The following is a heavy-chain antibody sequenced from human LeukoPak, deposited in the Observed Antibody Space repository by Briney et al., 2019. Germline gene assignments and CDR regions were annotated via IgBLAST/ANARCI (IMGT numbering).Heavy chain of an antibody. V-gene: IGHV4-4*07. CDR1: GGSISSYY. J-gene: IGHJ3*02. CDR3: ARDCSSTSCFGEWGHAFDI. D-gene: IGHD2-2*01. Sequence: SETLSLTCTVSGGSISSYYWSWIRQPAGKGLEWIGRIYTSGSTDYNPSLKSRVTMSVDTSKNQFSLKLRSVTAADTAVYYCARDCSSTSCFGEWGHAFDIWGQGTMVTVSS. CDR2: IYTSGST.